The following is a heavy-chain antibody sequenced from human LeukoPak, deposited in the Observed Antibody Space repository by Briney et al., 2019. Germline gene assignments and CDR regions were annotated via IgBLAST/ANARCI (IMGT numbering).Heavy chain of an antibody. J-gene: IGHJ4*02. D-gene: IGHD3-22*01. CDR1: GFTVSSNY. Sequence: GGSLRLSCAASGFTVSSNYMSWVRQAPGKGLEWVSVIYSGGSTYYADSVKGRFTISRDNSKNTLYLQMGSLRPEDMAVYYCARDKGYYYDSSGYYGPDYWGQGTLVTVSS. CDR2: IYSGGST. CDR3: ARDKGYYYDSSGYYGPDY. V-gene: IGHV3-66*01.